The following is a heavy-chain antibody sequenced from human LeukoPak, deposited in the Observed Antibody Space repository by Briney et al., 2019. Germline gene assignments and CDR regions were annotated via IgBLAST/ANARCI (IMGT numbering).Heavy chain of an antibody. CDR2: IYYSGST. CDR1: GGSISSSSYY. V-gene: IGHV4-39*01. J-gene: IGHJ4*02. CDR3: ARQLVYESPSY. D-gene: IGHD2-8*01. Sequence: SETLSLTCTVSGGSISSSSYYWGWIRQPPGKGLEWIGSIYYSGSTYYNPSLKSRVTISVDTSKNQFSLKLSSVTAADTAVYYCARQLVYESPSYWGQGTLVTVSS.